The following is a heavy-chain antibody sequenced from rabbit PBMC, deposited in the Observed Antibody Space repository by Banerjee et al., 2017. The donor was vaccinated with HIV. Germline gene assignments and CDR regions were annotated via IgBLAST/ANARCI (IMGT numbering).Heavy chain of an antibody. V-gene: IGHV1S47*01. D-gene: IGHD6-1*01. CDR2: IYNGDGST. CDR1: GFDFSSNA. CDR3: ARMNADTNYYFSL. Sequence: QEQLEESGGDLVKPEGSLTLTCTASGFDFSSNAMCWVRQAPGKRPEWIACIYNGDGSTYYATWVNGRFSISRSTSLNTVTLQMTSLTAADTATYFCARMNADTNYYFSLWGPGTLVTVS. J-gene: IGHJ4*01.